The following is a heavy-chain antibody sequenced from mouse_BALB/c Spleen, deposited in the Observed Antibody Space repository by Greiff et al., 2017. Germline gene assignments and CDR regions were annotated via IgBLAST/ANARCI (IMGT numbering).Heavy chain of an antibody. CDR2: IRSKSNNYAT. CDR3: VITTVVATDAMDY. V-gene: IGHV10S3*01. Sequence: EVQLVETGGGLVQPKGSLKLSCAASGFTFNTNAMNWVRQAPGKGLEWVARIRSKSNNYATYYADSVKDRFTISRDDSQSMLYLQMNNLKTEDTAMYYCVITTVVATDAMDYWGQGTSVTVSS. J-gene: IGHJ4*01. D-gene: IGHD1-1*01. CDR1: GFTFNTNA.